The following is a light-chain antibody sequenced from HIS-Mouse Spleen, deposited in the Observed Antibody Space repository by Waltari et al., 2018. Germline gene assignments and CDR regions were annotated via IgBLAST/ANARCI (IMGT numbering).Light chain of an antibody. Sequence: SYVLTQPPSVSVAPGQTARITCGGNNIGSKSVPWYQQKPGQATVLVVYDDGDRPPGIPERFSGSNSGNTATLTISRVEAGDEADYYCQVWDSSSDHWVFGGGTKLTVL. J-gene: IGLJ3*02. CDR1: NIGSKS. V-gene: IGLV3-21*02. CDR3: QVWDSSSDHWV. CDR2: DDG.